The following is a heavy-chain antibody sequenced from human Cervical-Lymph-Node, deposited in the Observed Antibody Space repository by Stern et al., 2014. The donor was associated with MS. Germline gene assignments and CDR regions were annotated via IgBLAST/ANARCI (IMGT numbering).Heavy chain of an antibody. D-gene: IGHD2-15*01. V-gene: IGHV3-9*01. CDR2: ISWDSGSI. CDR1: GFTFDNYA. Sequence: EVQLVESGGGLVQSGGSLRLSCAASGFTFDNYAMHWVRQAPGKGLEWVSGISWDSGSIGYAKSVKGRFTISRDNAKNSLYLQLNSLRVEDTALYYCAKDIKSDEMVAAKGFDYWGQGSRVTVSS. J-gene: IGHJ4*02. CDR3: AKDIKSDEMVAAKGFDY.